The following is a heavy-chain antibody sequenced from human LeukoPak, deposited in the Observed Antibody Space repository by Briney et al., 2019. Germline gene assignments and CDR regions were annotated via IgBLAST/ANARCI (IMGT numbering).Heavy chain of an antibody. Sequence: SETLSLTCAVYGGSFSDYYWSWIRQPPGKGLEWIGEINHSGSTNYNPSLKSRVTISVDTSKNQFSLKLSSVTAADTAVYYCARGSDSSGYYYWNAFDIWGQGTMVTVSS. D-gene: IGHD3-22*01. CDR1: GGSFSDYY. J-gene: IGHJ3*02. CDR3: ARGSDSSGYYYWNAFDI. V-gene: IGHV4-34*01. CDR2: INHSGST.